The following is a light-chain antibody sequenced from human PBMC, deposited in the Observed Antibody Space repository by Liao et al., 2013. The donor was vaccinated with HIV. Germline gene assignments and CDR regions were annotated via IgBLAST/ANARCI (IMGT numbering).Light chain of an antibody. J-gene: IGLJ2*01. CDR3: QAWDSSTVV. CDR1: NIGSKS. CDR2: QDN. Sequence: SYVLTQPASVSVAPGKTARITCGGNNIGSKSVHWYQQKPGQSPVLVIYQDNKRPSGIPERFSGSNSGNTATLTISGTQAMDEADYYCQAWDSSTVVFGGGTKLTVL. V-gene: IGLV3-21*01.